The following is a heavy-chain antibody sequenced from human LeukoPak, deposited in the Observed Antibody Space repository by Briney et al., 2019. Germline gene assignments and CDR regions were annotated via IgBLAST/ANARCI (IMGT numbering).Heavy chain of an antibody. D-gene: IGHD3-3*01. J-gene: IGHJ4*02. CDR3: ARGRSEYDFWSGYSNY. V-gene: IGHV1-8*01. CDR1: GYTFTNYD. CDR2: MNPNSGNT. Sequence: ASVKVFCKASGYTFTNYDINWVRQATGQGLEWMGWMNPNSGNTGYAQKFQGRVTITRNTSISTAYMELSSLRSEDTAVYYCARGRSEYDFWSGYSNYWGQGTLVTVSS.